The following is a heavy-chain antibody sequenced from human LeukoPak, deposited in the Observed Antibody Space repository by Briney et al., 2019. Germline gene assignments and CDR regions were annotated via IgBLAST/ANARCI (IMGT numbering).Heavy chain of an antibody. CDR1: GFTFSSYE. J-gene: IGHJ4*02. D-gene: IGHD2-15*01. CDR3: ARDRPGGYCSGGSCYSVEYYSDY. V-gene: IGHV3-48*03. Sequence: GGSLRLSCAASGFTFSSYEMNWVRQAPGKGLEWVSYISSSGSTIYYADSVKGRFTISRDNAKNSLYLQMNSLRAEDTAVYYCARDRPGGYCSGGSCYSVEYYSDYWGQGTLVTVSS. CDR2: ISSSGSTI.